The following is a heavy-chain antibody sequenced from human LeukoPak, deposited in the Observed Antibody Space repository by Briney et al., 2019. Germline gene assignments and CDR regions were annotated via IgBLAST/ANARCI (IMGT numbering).Heavy chain of an antibody. V-gene: IGHV3-9*01. CDR1: GFTFDDYA. CDR3: ATSARTYIGSSLDY. Sequence: LGGSLRLSCAASGFTFDDYAMHWVRQVPGKGLEWVSGISWNSGSIAYADSVKGRFTISRDNAKNSLYLQMNSLRAEDTALYYCATSARTYIGSSLDYWGQGTLVTVSS. J-gene: IGHJ4*02. CDR2: ISWNSGSI. D-gene: IGHD2-15*01.